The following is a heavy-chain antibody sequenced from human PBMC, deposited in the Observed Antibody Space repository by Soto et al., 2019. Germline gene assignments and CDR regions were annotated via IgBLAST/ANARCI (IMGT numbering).Heavy chain of an antibody. CDR1: GGSFSGYY. J-gene: IGHJ5*02. V-gene: IGHV4-34*01. Sequence: QVQLQQWGAGLLKPSETLSLTCAVYGGSFSGYYWSWIRQPPGKGLEWIGEINHSGSTNYNPSLKSRVTISVDTSKNQFSLKLSSVTAADTAVYYCARTGYCSGGSCYWAPVELNNWFDPWGQGTLVTVSS. D-gene: IGHD2-15*01. CDR3: ARTGYCSGGSCYWAPVELNNWFDP. CDR2: INHSGST.